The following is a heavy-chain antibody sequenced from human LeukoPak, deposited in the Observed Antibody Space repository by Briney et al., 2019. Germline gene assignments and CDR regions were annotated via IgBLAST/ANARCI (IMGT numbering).Heavy chain of an antibody. V-gene: IGHV3-30*04. CDR3: AREKFPPRNYYDSSVYSRFFDY. CDR2: ISYDGSNK. D-gene: IGHD3-22*01. Sequence: GRSLRLSCAASGFTFSSYAMHWVRQAPGKGLEWVAVISYDGSNKYYADSVKGRFTISRDNSKNMLYLQMNSLRAEDTAVYYCAREKFPPRNYYDSSVYSRFFDYWGQGPLVTVSS. J-gene: IGHJ4*02. CDR1: GFTFSSYA.